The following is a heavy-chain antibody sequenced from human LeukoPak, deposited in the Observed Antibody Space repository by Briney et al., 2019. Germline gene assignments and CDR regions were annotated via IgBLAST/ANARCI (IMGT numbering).Heavy chain of an antibody. D-gene: IGHD2-15*01. J-gene: IGHJ5*02. CDR3: ARGRGRFDP. Sequence: SETLSLTCTVSGGSISNSSYYWGWIRQPPGKGLEWIGSMYYSGSTYYNPSLKSRATISVDTSKNQFSLKLSSVTAADTAVYYCARGRGRFDPWGQGTLVTVSS. CDR1: GGSISNSSYY. V-gene: IGHV4-39*01. CDR2: MYYSGST.